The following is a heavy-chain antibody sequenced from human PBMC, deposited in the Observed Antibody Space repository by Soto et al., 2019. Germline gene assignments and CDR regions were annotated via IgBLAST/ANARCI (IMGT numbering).Heavy chain of an antibody. CDR3: ARIHWSQSSLDY. Sequence: PSETLSLTCAVYGGSFSGYYWSWIRQPPGKGLEWIGYVSHRGTAYSIPSLNGRLTLSMDSSQTQFSLKLTSVTAADSAVYYCARIHWSQSSLDYWGRGILVTVSS. J-gene: IGHJ4*02. D-gene: IGHD6-19*01. CDR2: VSHRGTA. V-gene: IGHV4-34*10. CDR1: GGSFSGYY.